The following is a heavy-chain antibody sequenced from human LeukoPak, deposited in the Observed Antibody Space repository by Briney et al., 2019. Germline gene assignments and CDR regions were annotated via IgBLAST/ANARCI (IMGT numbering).Heavy chain of an antibody. CDR2: ISSSSSYI. Sequence: GGSLRLSCAASGFTFSSYSMNWVRQAPGKGLEWVSSISSSSSYIYYADSVKGRFTISRDNAKNLLYLQMNSLRAEDTAVYYCTRGGSSGWYGDPWGQGTLVTVSS. V-gene: IGHV3-21*01. CDR1: GFTFSSYS. J-gene: IGHJ5*02. CDR3: TRGGSSGWYGDP. D-gene: IGHD6-19*01.